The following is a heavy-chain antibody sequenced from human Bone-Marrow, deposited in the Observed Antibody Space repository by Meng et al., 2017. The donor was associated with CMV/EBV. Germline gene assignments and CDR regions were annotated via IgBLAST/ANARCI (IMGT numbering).Heavy chain of an antibody. CDR3: ARGSSWELRINWFDP. Sequence: GESLKISCAASGFTFSNYGMNWVRQAPGKGLEWVSVIYSGGSTYYADSVKGRFTISRDNSKNTLYLQMNSLRSEDTAVYYCARGSSWELRINWFDPWGQGTLVTVSS. CDR2: IYSGGST. D-gene: IGHD1-26*01. V-gene: IGHV3-53*05. CDR1: GFTFSNYG. J-gene: IGHJ5*02.